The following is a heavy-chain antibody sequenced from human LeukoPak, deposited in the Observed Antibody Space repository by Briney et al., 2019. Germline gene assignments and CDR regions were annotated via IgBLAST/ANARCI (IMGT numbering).Heavy chain of an antibody. CDR2: IVVGSGNR. J-gene: IGHJ1*01. V-gene: IGHV1-58*02. CDR1: GFTFTSSA. CDR3: AAGTAGRPEYFQH. Sequence: EASVKVSCKASGFTFTSSAMQWVRQARGQRLEWIGWIVVGSGNRNYAQKFQERVSITREMSTRTAYMELSSLRSEDTAVYYCAAGTAGRPEYFQHWGQGTLVTVSS. D-gene: IGHD6-6*01.